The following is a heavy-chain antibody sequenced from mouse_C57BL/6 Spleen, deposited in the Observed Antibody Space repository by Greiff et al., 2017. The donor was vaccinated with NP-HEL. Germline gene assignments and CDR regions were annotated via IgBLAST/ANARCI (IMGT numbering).Heavy chain of an antibody. J-gene: IGHJ3*01. CDR1: GYTFTSYW. D-gene: IGHD2-2*01. CDR2: IYPRNGDT. CDR3: AAGGYEFSY. Sequence: QVQLKQPGAELVRPGSSVKLSCKASGYTFTSYWMHWVKQRPGQGLEWIGSIYPRNGDTHYNEKFKSKATLTVDKSSSTAYVQLSSLTSEDSAVYYCAAGGYEFSYWGQGTLVTVSA. V-gene: IGHV1-53*01.